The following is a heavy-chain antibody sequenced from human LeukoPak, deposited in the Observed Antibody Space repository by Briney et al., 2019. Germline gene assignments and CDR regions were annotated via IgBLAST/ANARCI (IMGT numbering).Heavy chain of an antibody. CDR1: RFTFSSVW. CDR3: TTGGSTAGN. Sequence: GGSLRLSCTASRFTFSSVWMSWVRQAPGKGLQWVGRIRKTADGGTADYAAPVQGRFSISRDDSKKTLYLQMNSLKTEDTAVYYCTTGGSTAGNWGQGTLVTVSS. J-gene: IGHJ4*02. CDR2: IRKTADGGTA. V-gene: IGHV3-15*01.